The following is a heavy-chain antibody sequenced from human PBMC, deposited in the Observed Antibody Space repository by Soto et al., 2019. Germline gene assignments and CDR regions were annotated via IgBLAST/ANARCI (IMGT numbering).Heavy chain of an antibody. CDR1: GYIFTNYA. CDR2: INPDNGNT. CDR3: AKRPYGASDFDY. D-gene: IGHD3-10*01. V-gene: IGHV1-3*01. J-gene: IGHJ4*02. Sequence: GASVKVSCKASGYIFTNYALHWVRQAPGQRLEWMGWINPDNGNTKYSQKFQGRVTITRDTSATTAYMELASLRSEDTAVYYCAKRPYGASDFDYWGQETLFTFPS.